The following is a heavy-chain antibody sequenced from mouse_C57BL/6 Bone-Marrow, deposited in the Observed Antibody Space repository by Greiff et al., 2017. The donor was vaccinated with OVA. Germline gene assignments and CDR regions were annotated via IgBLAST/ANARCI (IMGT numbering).Heavy chain of an antibody. Sequence: EVQLQQSVAELVRPGASVKLSCTASGFNIKNTYMHWVKQRPEQGLEWIGRIDPANGNTKYAPKFQGKATITADTSSNTAYLQLSSLTSEDTAIYCCARGYYYGGSSPSYWGQGTTLTVSS. CDR1: GFNIKNTY. CDR2: IDPANGNT. CDR3: ARGYYYGGSSPSY. D-gene: IGHD1-1*01. V-gene: IGHV14-3*01. J-gene: IGHJ2*01.